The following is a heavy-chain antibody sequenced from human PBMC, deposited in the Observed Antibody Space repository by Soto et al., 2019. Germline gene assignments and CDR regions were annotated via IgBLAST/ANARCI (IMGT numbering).Heavy chain of an antibody. Sequence: AETLSLTCAVSGDSISSSFWWSWVRQPPGKGLEWIGEIYHTESTVYNPSLKSRVTISVDKSKNQFSLNLDSVTAADTAVYYCARYDFGTFDYWGRGILVTVSS. CDR2: IYHTEST. J-gene: IGHJ4*02. CDR1: GDSISSSFW. V-gene: IGHV4-4*02. CDR3: ARYDFGTFDY. D-gene: IGHD4-17*01.